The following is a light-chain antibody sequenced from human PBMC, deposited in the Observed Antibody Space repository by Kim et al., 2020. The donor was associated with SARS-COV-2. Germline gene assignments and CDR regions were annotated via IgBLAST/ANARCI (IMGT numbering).Light chain of an antibody. V-gene: IGKV3-11*01. CDR2: DAS. CDR3: QQRSNRLT. Sequence: SLSPGERATLSCRASQSVSSSLAWYQQKPGQAPRLLIYDASNRATDIPARFSGSGSGTDFTLTISSLEPEDFAVYYCQQRSNRLTFGGGTKVDIK. CDR1: QSVSSS. J-gene: IGKJ4*01.